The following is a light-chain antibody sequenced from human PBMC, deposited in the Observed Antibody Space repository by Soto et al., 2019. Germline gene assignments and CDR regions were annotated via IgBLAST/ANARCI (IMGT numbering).Light chain of an antibody. CDR3: HQYNSWPPLT. V-gene: IGKV3-15*01. J-gene: IGKJ4*01. CDR1: QSVSRN. Sequence: EIVMTQSPATLSVSPGERATLSCRASQSVSRNLAWYQQKPGQAPRLLIYGASTRATGIPARFSGSGSGTEFTLTLSSLQSEDHAVYDSHQYNSWPPLTCGAPTQVEI. CDR2: GAS.